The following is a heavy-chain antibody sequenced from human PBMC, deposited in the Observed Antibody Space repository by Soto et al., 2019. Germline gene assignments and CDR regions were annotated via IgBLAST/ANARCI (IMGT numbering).Heavy chain of an antibody. CDR1: GFNFNSYT. V-gene: IGHV3-21*01. J-gene: IGHJ6*02. CDR2: ISSSGYI. CDR3: ARDCSGGSCYPGMDV. D-gene: IGHD2-15*01. Sequence: GGSLRLSCEASGFNFNSYTINWVRQAPGKRLECLSSISSSGYIFSTDSVRGRFTISRDNAKNSVYLQINSLRAEDTAVYFCARDCSGGSCYPGMDVWGQGTTVTVSS.